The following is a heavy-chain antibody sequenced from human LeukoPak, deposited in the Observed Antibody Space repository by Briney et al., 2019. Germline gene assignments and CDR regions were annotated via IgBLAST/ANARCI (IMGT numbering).Heavy chain of an antibody. D-gene: IGHD3-10*02. V-gene: IGHV3-33*01. CDR1: GFTLSSSA. CDR3: VRDVRGSTNRFDP. CDR2: IWYDGSNK. Sequence: GRSLRLSCAASGFTLSSSAMHWVRQAPGKGLEWVSVIWYDGSNKYYADSVKGRFTISRDISKNTLYLQMNSLRAEDTAMYYCVRDVRGSTNRFDPWGQGTLVTVSS. J-gene: IGHJ5*02.